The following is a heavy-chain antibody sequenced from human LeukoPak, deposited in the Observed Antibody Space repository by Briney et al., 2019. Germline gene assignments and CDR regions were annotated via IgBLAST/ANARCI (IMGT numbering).Heavy chain of an antibody. D-gene: IGHD5-12*01. Sequence: GASVKVSCKASGGTFSSYAISWVRQAPGQGLEWMGGIIPIFGTANYAQKFQGRVTITADESTSTAYMELSSLRSEDTAVYYCARGGDPQGHFQHWGQGTLVTVSS. CDR2: IIPIFGTA. J-gene: IGHJ1*01. V-gene: IGHV1-69*13. CDR3: ARGGDPQGHFQH. CDR1: GGTFSSYA.